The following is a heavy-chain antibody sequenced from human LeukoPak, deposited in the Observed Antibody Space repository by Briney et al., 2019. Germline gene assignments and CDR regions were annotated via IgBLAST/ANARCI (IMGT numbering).Heavy chain of an antibody. Sequence: ASVKVSCKASGYTFTSYAMYWVRQAPGQRLEWMGWINAGNGNTKYSQKFQGRVTITRDTSASTAYMELSSLRSEDTAVYYCARVGYCSSTSCYGYNWFDPWGQGTLVTVSS. V-gene: IGHV1-3*01. J-gene: IGHJ5*02. CDR2: INAGNGNT. CDR1: GYTFTSYA. D-gene: IGHD2-2*01. CDR3: ARVGYCSSTSCYGYNWFDP.